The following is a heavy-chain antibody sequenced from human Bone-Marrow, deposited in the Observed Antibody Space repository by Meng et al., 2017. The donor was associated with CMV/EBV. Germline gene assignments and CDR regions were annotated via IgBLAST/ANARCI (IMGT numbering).Heavy chain of an antibody. CDR3: ARAAAARPKRKGVFDY. Sequence: SETLSLTCIVSGYSISSGYYWGWIRQPPGKGLEWIGSIHYSGSTYSNPSLKSRVTTSVDTSKNQFSLKLSSVTAADTAVYYCARAAAARPKRKGVFDYWGQGTLVTVSS. CDR1: GYSISSGYY. J-gene: IGHJ4*02. V-gene: IGHV4-38-2*02. D-gene: IGHD6-6*01. CDR2: IHYSGST.